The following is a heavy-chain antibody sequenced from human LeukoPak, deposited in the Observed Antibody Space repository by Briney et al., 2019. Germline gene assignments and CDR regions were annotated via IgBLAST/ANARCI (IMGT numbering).Heavy chain of an antibody. J-gene: IGHJ4*02. CDR3: AKTWELKFGFDQ. D-gene: IGHD1-26*01. CDR1: GFTFSSYG. CDR2: IHYDGSNK. V-gene: IGHV3-30*02. Sequence: GGSLRLSCTASGFTFSSYGMHWVRQAPGKGLQWVAFIHYDGSNKYYADSVKGRFTISRDNSKNTLYLQMNSLRVEDTAIYYCAKTWELKFGFDQWGQGTLVTVSS.